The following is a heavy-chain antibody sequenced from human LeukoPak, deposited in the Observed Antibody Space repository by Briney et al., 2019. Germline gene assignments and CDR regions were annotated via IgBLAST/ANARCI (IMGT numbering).Heavy chain of an antibody. J-gene: IGHJ4*02. CDR3: AREPYSGSGYFDY. CDR1: GFTVSSNY. D-gene: IGHD5-12*01. CDR2: IYSGGST. Sequence: PGGSLRLSCAASGFTVSSNYMSWVRQAPGKGLEWVSVIYSGGSTYYADSVKGRFTISRDNSKNTLYLQMNSLRAEDTAVYYCAREPYSGSGYFDYWGQGTLVTVS. V-gene: IGHV3-53*01.